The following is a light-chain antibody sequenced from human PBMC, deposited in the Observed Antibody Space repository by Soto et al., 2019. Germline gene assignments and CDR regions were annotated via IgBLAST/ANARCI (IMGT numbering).Light chain of an antibody. CDR1: SSDVGGYNY. CDR2: EVY. J-gene: IGLJ1*01. Sequence: QSALTQPPSASGSPGQSVTISCTGTSSDVGGYNYVSWYQQHPGQAPKLMIYEVYKRPSGVPDRLSGSKSGNTASLTVSGLQAEDEADYYCNSYAGSNLVIGTGTKLTVL. CDR3: NSYAGSNLV. V-gene: IGLV2-8*01.